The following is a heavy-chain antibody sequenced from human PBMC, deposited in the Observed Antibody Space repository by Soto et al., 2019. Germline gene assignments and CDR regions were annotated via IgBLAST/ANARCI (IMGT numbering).Heavy chain of an antibody. CDR3: ARAYCGGDCYPLD. CDR2: IWYDGSNK. Sequence: QVQLVESGGGVVQPGRSLRLSCAASGFTFSSYGMHWVRQDPGKGLEWVAVIWYDGSNKYYADSVKGRFTISRDNSKNTLYLQMNSLRAEDTAVYYCARAYCGGDCYPLDWGQGTLVTVSS. D-gene: IGHD2-21*02. J-gene: IGHJ4*02. V-gene: IGHV3-33*01. CDR1: GFTFSSYG.